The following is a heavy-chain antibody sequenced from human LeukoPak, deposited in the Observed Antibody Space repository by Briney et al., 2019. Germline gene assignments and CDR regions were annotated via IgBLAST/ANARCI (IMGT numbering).Heavy chain of an antibody. V-gene: IGHV3-66*04. CDR3: AKPNAADYYDSSGSYFDY. J-gene: IGHJ4*02. CDR1: EFSVGSNY. CDR2: IYSGGST. D-gene: IGHD3-22*01. Sequence: GGSLRLSCAASEFSVGSNYMTWVRQAPGKGLEWVSLIYSGGSTYYADSVKGRFTISRDNSKNTLYLQMNSLSAEDTAVYYCAKPNAADYYDSSGSYFDYWGQGTLVTVSS.